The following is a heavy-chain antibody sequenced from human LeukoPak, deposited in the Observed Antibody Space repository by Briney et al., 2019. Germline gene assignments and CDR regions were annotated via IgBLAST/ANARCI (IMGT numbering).Heavy chain of an antibody. CDR2: INPNTGDT. Sequence: ASVKVSCKASGYTFTGYYMHWVRQAPGQGLEWMGWINPNTGDTNYAPKFQGRVTMIKDTSTNSAYMELNKLTSDDTAVYYCGRGNKSFDPWGQGTLVTVSS. J-gene: IGHJ5*02. V-gene: IGHV1-2*02. CDR1: GYTFTGYY. CDR3: GRGNKSFDP.